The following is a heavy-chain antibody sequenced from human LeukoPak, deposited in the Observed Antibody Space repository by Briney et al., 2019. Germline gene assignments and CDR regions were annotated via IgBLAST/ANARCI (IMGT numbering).Heavy chain of an antibody. CDR3: ARDPRSSGWSIYYFDY. J-gene: IGHJ4*02. Sequence: GGSPRLSCAASGFTFSSYSMNWVRQAPGKGLEWVSYISTSSNTIYYADSVKGRFTISRDNAKNSLYLRMHSLRDEDTAVYYCARDPRSSGWSIYYFDYWGQGTLVTVSS. V-gene: IGHV3-48*02. CDR1: GFTFSSYS. D-gene: IGHD6-19*01. CDR2: ISTSSNTI.